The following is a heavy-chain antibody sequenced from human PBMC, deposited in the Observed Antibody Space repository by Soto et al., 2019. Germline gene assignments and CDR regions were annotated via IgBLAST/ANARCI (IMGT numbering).Heavy chain of an antibody. D-gene: IGHD7-27*01. CDR3: ARHETGERIFNI. CDR1: GGSISIYY. CDR2: IYYGGST. Sequence: SETLSLTCTVSGGSISIYYWSWIRQPPGKGLEWIGYIYYGGSTNYHPSLKSRVTISIDTSKNQFSLKLDSVTAADTAVYYCARHETGERIFNIWGQGTMVTVSS. J-gene: IGHJ3*02. V-gene: IGHV4-59*08.